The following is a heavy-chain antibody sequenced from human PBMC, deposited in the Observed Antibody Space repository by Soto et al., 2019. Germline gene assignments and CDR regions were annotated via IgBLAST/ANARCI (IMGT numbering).Heavy chain of an antibody. CDR1: GFKFRNYA. V-gene: IGHV3-33*01. D-gene: IGHD3-16*01. Sequence: PGGYLRLSCAASGFKFRNYAIHWVRQAPGKGLEWLAVIWFDGSKKYYADSVKGRFTISRDNSKNTVYLDMNSLTADDSGVFYCAIAHILMILDSIDPRGHAILLTVSS. CDR3: AIAHILMILDSIDP. J-gene: IGHJ5*02. CDR2: IWFDGSKK.